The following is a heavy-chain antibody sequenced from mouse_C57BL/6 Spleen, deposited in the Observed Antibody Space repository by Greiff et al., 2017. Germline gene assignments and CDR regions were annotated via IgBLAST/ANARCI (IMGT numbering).Heavy chain of an antibody. Sequence: EVKLMESGGGLVKPGGSLKLSCAASGFTFSDYGMHWVRQAPEKGLEWVAYISSGSSTIYYADTVKGRFTISRDNAKNTLFLQMTSLRSEDTAMYYCARRRSNYGGYAMDYWGQGTSVTVSS. CDR2: ISSGSSTI. CDR3: ARRRSNYGGYAMDY. CDR1: GFTFSDYG. D-gene: IGHD2-5*01. J-gene: IGHJ4*01. V-gene: IGHV5-17*01.